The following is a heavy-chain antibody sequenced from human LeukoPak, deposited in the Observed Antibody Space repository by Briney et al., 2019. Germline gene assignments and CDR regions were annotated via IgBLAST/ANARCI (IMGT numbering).Heavy chain of an antibody. CDR2: IWYDGSNK. J-gene: IGHJ4*02. CDR1: GFTFSSYG. Sequence: GGSLRLSCAASGFTFSSYGMHWVRQAPGKGLEWVAVIWYDGSNKYYADSVKGRFTISRDNSKNTLYPQMNSLRAEDTAVYYCARMYYYDSSGYYYLDYWGQGTLVTVSS. CDR3: ARMYYYDSSGYYYLDY. D-gene: IGHD3-22*01. V-gene: IGHV3-33*01.